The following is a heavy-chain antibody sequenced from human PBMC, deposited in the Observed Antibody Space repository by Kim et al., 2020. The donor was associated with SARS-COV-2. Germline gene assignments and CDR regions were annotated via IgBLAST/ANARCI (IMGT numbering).Heavy chain of an antibody. D-gene: IGHD3-22*01. J-gene: IGHJ6*02. CDR1: GFTFSSYG. CDR3: ARDQGIVVVDGMDV. Sequence: GGSLRLSCAASGFTFSSYGMHWVRQAPGKGLEWVAVIWYDGSNKYYADSVKGRFTISRDNSKNTLYLQMNSLRAEDTAVYYCARDQGIVVVDGMDVCGQGTTVTVSS. V-gene: IGHV3-33*01. CDR2: IWYDGSNK.